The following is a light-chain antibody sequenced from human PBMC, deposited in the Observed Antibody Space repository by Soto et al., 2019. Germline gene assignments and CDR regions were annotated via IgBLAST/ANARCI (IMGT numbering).Light chain of an antibody. Sequence: QSVLTQPASVSGSPGQSITISCTGTSSDFGNYNLVSWYQQHPGKVPKLILFEVNKRPSGVSGRFSGSKSGNTASLTISGLQAEDEADYYCSSYEGSNNLLFGGGTKLTVL. CDR3: SSYEGSNNLL. CDR1: SSDFGNYNL. CDR2: EVN. V-gene: IGLV2-23*02. J-gene: IGLJ2*01.